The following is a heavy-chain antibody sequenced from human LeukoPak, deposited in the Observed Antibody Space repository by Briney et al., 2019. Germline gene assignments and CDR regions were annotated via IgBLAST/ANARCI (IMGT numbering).Heavy chain of an antibody. D-gene: IGHD2-2*01. CDR2: IHSSGIT. Sequence: SETLSLTCTVSGASISGYYWTWIRQPAGKGLEWIGRIHSSGITNYNPSLKSRVTMSMDTSKNQFSLKVTSVIAADTAVYYCARDDADPSGQFKAFDPWGQGTLVTVSS. CDR3: ARDDADPSGQFKAFDP. V-gene: IGHV4-4*07. CDR1: GASISGYY. J-gene: IGHJ5*02.